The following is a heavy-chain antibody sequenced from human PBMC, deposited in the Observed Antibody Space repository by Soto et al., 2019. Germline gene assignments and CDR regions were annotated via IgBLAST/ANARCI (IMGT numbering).Heavy chain of an antibody. CDR3: ARALAVAGTGIDY. V-gene: IGHV1-18*01. CDR1: GYTFTSYG. D-gene: IGHD6-19*01. CDR2: KSAYNGNT. J-gene: IGHJ4*02. Sequence: ASVKVSCKASGYTFTSYGISWVRQAPGQGLEWMGWKSAYNGNTNYAQKPQDRVTMPTDTSTSTAYMELMSLRSGDTAVYYCARALAVAGTGIDYWGQGTLVTVSS.